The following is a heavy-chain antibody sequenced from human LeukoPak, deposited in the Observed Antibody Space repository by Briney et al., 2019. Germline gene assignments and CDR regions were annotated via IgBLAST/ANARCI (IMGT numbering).Heavy chain of an antibody. J-gene: IGHJ4*02. CDR3: ANEVRPNDY. V-gene: IGHV3-23*01. Sequence: GGSLRLSCAVSGFTSNSHAMCWVRQAPGKGLEWVSSIDISGGSTYYADSVKGRFTISRDNSKNTLYLQMNSLRGEDTALYFCANEVRPNDYWGQGTLVTVSS. CDR2: IDISGGST. D-gene: IGHD4/OR15-4a*01. CDR1: GFTSNSHA.